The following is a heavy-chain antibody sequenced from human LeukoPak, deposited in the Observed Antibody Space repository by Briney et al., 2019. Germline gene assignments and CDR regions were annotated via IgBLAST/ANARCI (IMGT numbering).Heavy chain of an antibody. D-gene: IGHD1-1*01. V-gene: IGHV4-61*01. CDR3: ARAYNWNALDY. CDR1: GGSVSSGSYC. CDR2: IYYTGST. Sequence: SETLSLTCSVSGGSVSSGSYCWSCIRQPPGKGLEWIGCIYYTGSTNYNPSLKSRVTISVDTSKNQFSLNLSSVTAADTAVYYCARAYNWNALDYWGQGSQVTVPS. J-gene: IGHJ4*02.